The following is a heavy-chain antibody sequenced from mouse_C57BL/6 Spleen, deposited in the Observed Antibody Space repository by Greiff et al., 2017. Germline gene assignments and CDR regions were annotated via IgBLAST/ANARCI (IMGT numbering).Heavy chain of an antibody. V-gene: IGHV1-15*01. Sequence: VQLQQSGAELVRPGASVTLSCKASGYTFTDYEMHWVKQTPVHGLEWIGAIDPETGGTAYNQKFKGKAILTADKSSSTAYMELRSLTSEDSAVYYCTSRGYYGSRDYWGQGTTLTVSS. CDR1: GYTFTDYE. CDR2: IDPETGGT. J-gene: IGHJ2*01. CDR3: TSRGYYGSRDY. D-gene: IGHD1-1*01.